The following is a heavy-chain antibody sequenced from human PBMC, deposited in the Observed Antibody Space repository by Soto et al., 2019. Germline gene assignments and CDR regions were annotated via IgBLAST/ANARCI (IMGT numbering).Heavy chain of an antibody. V-gene: IGHV1-69*13. CDR2: IIPIFGTA. J-gene: IGHJ4*02. CDR3: AREGVNDYGGNSGIDY. CDR1: GGTFSSYA. Sequence: ASVKVSCKASGGTFSSYAISWLRQCPGQGLEWMGGIIPIFGTANYAQKFQGRVTITADESTSTAYMELSSLRSEDTAVYYCAREGVNDYGGNSGIDYWGQGTLVTVSS. D-gene: IGHD4-17*01.